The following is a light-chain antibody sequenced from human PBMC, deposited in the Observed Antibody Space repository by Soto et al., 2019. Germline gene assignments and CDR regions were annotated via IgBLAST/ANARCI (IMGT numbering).Light chain of an antibody. CDR2: EVS. V-gene: IGLV2-8*01. CDR3: SSFAGNNNLV. Sequence: QSALTQPPSASGAPGQSVTISCTGTSSDVGGYNYVSWYQQHPGKAPKHMISEVSKRPSGVPDRFSGSKSGNTASLTVSGLQAEDEADYCCSSFAGNNNLVFGGGTKLTVL. J-gene: IGLJ2*01. CDR1: SSDVGGYNY.